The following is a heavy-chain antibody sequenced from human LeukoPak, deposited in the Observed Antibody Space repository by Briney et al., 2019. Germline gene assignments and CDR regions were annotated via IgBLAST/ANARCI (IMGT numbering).Heavy chain of an antibody. CDR2: ISWNSGSI. D-gene: IGHD3-3*01. CDR1: GFTFDDYA. V-gene: IGHV3-9*01. Sequence: GGSLRLSCAASGFTFDDYAMHWVRQAPGKGLEWVSGISWNSGSIGYADSVKGRFTISRDNSKNTLYLQMNSLRAEDTALYYCARDPGVVAFHYFDYWGQGTLVTVSS. CDR3: ARDPGVVAFHYFDY. J-gene: IGHJ4*02.